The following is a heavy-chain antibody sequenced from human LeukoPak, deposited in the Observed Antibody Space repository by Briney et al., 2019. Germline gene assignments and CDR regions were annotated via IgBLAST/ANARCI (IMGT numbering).Heavy chain of an antibody. J-gene: IGHJ1*01. D-gene: IGHD4-17*01. CDR3: ASDGDYNYFQH. CDR1: GGSISSYY. V-gene: IGHV4-59*08. Sequence: SETLSLTCTVSGGSISSYYWSWIRQPPGKGLEWIGYIYYSGSTNYNPSLKSRVTISVDTSKNQFSLKLSSVTAADTAVYYCASDGDYNYFQHWGQGTLVTVSS. CDR2: IYYSGST.